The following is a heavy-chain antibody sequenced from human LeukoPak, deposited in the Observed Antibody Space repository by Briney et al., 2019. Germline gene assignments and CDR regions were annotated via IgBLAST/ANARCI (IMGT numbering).Heavy chain of an antibody. V-gene: IGHV1-2*02. Sequence: GASVKVSCKASGYTFTGYYMHWVRQAPGQGLEWMGWINPNSGGTNYAQKFQGRVTMTRDTSISTAYMELRSLRSDDTAIYYCARGGSGSSTWFDLWGQGTLVTVSS. CDR1: GYTFTGYY. J-gene: IGHJ5*02. CDR3: ARGGSGSSTWFDL. CDR2: INPNSGGT. D-gene: IGHD2-15*01.